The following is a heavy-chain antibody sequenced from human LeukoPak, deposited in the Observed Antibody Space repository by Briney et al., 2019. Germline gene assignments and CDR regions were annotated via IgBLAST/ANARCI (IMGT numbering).Heavy chain of an antibody. V-gene: IGHV1-69*13. Sequence: VASVKVSCKASGYTFTGYYMHWVRQAPGQGLEWMGGIIPIFGTANYAQKFQGRVTITADESTSTAYMELSSLRSEDTAVYYCARGGSTSRNWFDPWGQGTLVTVSS. CDR2: IIPIFGTA. J-gene: IGHJ5*02. CDR1: GYTFTGYY. D-gene: IGHD2-2*01. CDR3: ARGGSTSRNWFDP.